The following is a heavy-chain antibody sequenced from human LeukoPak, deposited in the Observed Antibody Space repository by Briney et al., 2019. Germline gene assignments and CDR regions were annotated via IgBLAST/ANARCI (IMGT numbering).Heavy chain of an antibody. CDR3: ARSGSGWHKGKYYYYGMDV. D-gene: IGHD6-19*01. J-gene: IGHJ6*02. V-gene: IGHV4-59*01. CDR2: IYYSGST. Sequence: SGTLSLTCTVSGGSISSYYWSWIRQPPGKGLEWIGYIYYSGSTNYNPSLKSRVTISVDTSKNQFSLKLSSVTAADTAVYYCARSGSGWHKGKYYYYGMDVWGQGTTVTVSS. CDR1: GGSISSYY.